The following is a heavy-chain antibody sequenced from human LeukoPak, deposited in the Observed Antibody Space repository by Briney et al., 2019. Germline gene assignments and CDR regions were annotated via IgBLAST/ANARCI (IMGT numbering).Heavy chain of an antibody. CDR1: GFPFSSYA. CDR3: AKGVRADFWSGSDWFDP. V-gene: IGHV3-30*18. CDR2: ISYDGSNK. D-gene: IGHD3-3*01. J-gene: IGHJ5*02. Sequence: PGGSLRLSCAASGFPFSSYAMTWVRQAPGKGLEWVAVISYDGSNKYYADSVKGRFTISRDNSKNTLYLQMNSLRAEDTAVYYCAKGVRADFWSGSDWFDPWGQGTLVTVSS.